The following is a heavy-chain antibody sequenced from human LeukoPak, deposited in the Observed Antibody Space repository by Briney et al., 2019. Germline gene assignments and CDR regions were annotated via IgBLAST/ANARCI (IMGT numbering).Heavy chain of an antibody. CDR3: ARGRGVGATHAFDI. CDR2: IYYSGST. J-gene: IGHJ3*02. V-gene: IGHV4-59*01. D-gene: IGHD1-26*01. CDR1: GGSISSYY. Sequence: PSETLSLTCTVSGGSISSYYWSWIRQPPGKGLEWIGYIYYSGSTNYNPSLKSRVTISVDTSKNQFSLKLSSVTAADTAVYYCARGRGVGATHAFDIWGQGTMVTVSS.